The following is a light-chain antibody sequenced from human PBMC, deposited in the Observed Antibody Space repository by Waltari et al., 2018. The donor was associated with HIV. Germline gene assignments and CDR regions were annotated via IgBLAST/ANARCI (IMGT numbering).Light chain of an antibody. J-gene: IGLJ1*01. Sequence: QSALTQPASVSGSPVPSLTIHCTGTSSDVGGYNYFSWYQQHPGKAPILIIYDVSNRPSGVSNRFSGSKSGNTASLTISGLQAEDEADYYCSSYTSSSTLVFGTGTKVTVL. V-gene: IGLV2-14*03. CDR2: DVS. CDR3: SSYTSSSTLV. CDR1: SSDVGGYNY.